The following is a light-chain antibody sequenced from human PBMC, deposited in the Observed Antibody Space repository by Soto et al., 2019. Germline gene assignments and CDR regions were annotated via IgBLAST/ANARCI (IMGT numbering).Light chain of an antibody. Sequence: DIQLTQSPSTLSASVGDRVIITCRASHDVGNYLAWYQQKPGKAPKHLIYEASNLRSGVPSRFSGSGSGTEFTLTITGLQPDDFATYYCQQYNSYSEAFGQGTKV. J-gene: IGKJ1*01. CDR3: QQYNSYSEA. CDR2: EAS. CDR1: HDVGNY. V-gene: IGKV1-5*01.